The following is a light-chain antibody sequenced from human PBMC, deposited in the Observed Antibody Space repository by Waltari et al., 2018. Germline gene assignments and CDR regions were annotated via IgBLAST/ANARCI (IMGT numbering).Light chain of an antibody. J-gene: IGKJ4*01. CDR1: QVIETD. Sequence: QMTQSPSSLSASVGDRVTLTCRASQVIETDLGWYQQKPGKAPNLLIHSASTLQGGVPSRFSGSGSGTDFTLTINGLQPEDFATYYCLQDYDYPLIFGGGTKVEIK. V-gene: IGKV1-6*01. CDR3: LQDYDYPLI. CDR2: SAS.